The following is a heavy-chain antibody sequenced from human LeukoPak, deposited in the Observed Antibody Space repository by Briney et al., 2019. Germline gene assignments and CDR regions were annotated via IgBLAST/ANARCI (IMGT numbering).Heavy chain of an antibody. CDR1: GGSISSYY. CDR3: ARVGYCSGGSCYSFSNFDY. Sequence: SETLSLTCTVSGGSISSYYWSWIRQPPGKGLEWIGYIYYSGSTNYNPSLKSRVTISVDTSKNQFSLKLGSVTAADTAVYYCARVGYCSGGSCYSFSNFDYWGQGTLVTVSS. J-gene: IGHJ4*02. D-gene: IGHD2-15*01. CDR2: IYYSGST. V-gene: IGHV4-59*01.